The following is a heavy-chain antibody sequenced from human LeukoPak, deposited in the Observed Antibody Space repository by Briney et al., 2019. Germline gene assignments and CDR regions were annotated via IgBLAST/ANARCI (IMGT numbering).Heavy chain of an antibody. D-gene: IGHD3-3*02. CDR1: GGPISSYY. Sequence: SETLSLTCTVSGGPISSYYWSWIRQPPGKGLEWIGYIYYSGSTNYNPSLKSRVTISVDTSKNQFSLKLSSVTAADTAVYYCARNRIRDDAFDIWGQGTMVTVSS. J-gene: IGHJ3*02. CDR2: IYYSGST. CDR3: ARNRIRDDAFDI. V-gene: IGHV4-59*08.